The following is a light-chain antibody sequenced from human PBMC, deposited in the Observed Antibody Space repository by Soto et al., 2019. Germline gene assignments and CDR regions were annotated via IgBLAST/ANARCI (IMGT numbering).Light chain of an antibody. CDR3: QQYGSSPIP. Sequence: EIVLTQSPGTLSLSPGERATLSCRASQSVSSSYLAWYQQKPGQAPRLLIYGASSRATGIPDRFSGSGSGTDFTLTISRLEPDDFGVYYCQQYGSSPIPFASGTKV. CDR2: GAS. V-gene: IGKV3-20*01. J-gene: IGKJ3*01. CDR1: QSVSSSY.